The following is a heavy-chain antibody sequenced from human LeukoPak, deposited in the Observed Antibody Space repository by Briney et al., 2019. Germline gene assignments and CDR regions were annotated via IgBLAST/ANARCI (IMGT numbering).Heavy chain of an antibody. D-gene: IGHD3-9*01. Sequence: SQTLSLTCTVSGGSISSGDYYWSWIRQPPGKGLEWIGYIYYSGSTYYNPSLKSRVTISVDTSKNQFSLKLSSVTAADTAVYYCARVLRYFDWSSNLLDYWGQGTLVTVSS. CDR2: IYYSGST. J-gene: IGHJ4*02. V-gene: IGHV4-30-4*01. CDR1: GGSISSGDYY. CDR3: ARVLRYFDWSSNLLDY.